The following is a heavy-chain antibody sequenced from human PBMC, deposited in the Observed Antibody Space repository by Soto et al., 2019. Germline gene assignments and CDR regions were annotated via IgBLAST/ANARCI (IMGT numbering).Heavy chain of an antibody. CDR3: ARVRGGSYPTRYYFDY. Sequence: GGSLRLSCAASGFTFSSYAMSWVRQAPGKGLEWVSAISGSGGSTYYADSVKGRFTISRDNAKNSLYLQMNSLRAEDTAVYYCARVRGGSYPTRYYFDYWGQGTLVTVSS. D-gene: IGHD2-15*01. V-gene: IGHV3-23*01. CDR2: ISGSGGST. J-gene: IGHJ4*02. CDR1: GFTFSSYA.